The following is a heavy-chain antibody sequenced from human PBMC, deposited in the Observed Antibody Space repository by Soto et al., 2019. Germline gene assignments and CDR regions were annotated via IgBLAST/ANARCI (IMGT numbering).Heavy chain of an antibody. J-gene: IGHJ6*03. V-gene: IGHV4-61*08. CDR1: GGSISSDDLY. D-gene: IGHD6-6*01. CDR2: IYYSGST. Sequence: SETLSLTCSVSGGSISSDDLYWSWIRQPPGKGLEWIGYIYYSGSTNYNPSLKSRVTISVDTSKNQFSLKLSSVTAADTAVYYCARVSSSVIPGVYYYYYMDVWGKGTTVTVSS. CDR3: ARVSSSVIPGVYYYYYMDV.